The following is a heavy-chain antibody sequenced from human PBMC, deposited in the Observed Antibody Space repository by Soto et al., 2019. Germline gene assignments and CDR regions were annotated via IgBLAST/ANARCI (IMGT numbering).Heavy chain of an antibody. J-gene: IGHJ5*02. CDR1: GGSFSGYY. D-gene: IGHD2-15*01. Sequence: SETLSLTCAVYGGSFSGYYWSWILQPPWKGLEWIGEINHSGSTNYNPSLKSRVTISVDTSKNQFSLKLSSVTAADTAVYYCARGRGYCSGGSCYSTGNWFDPWGQGTLVTVSS. CDR3: ARGRGYCSGGSCYSTGNWFDP. V-gene: IGHV4-34*01. CDR2: INHSGST.